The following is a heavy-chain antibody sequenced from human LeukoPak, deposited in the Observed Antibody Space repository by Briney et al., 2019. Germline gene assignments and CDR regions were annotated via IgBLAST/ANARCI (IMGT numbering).Heavy chain of an antibody. V-gene: IGHV4-61*02. Sequence: SQTLSLTCTVSGGSISSGSYYWSWIRQPAGKGLEWIGRIYTSGSTNYSPSLKSRVTIPVDTSKNQFSLKLSSVTAADTAVYYCARAHYRYCSSTSCYDNWFDPWGQGTLVTVSS. D-gene: IGHD2-2*01. CDR3: ARAHYRYCSSTSCYDNWFDP. CDR2: IYTSGST. J-gene: IGHJ5*02. CDR1: GGSISSGSYY.